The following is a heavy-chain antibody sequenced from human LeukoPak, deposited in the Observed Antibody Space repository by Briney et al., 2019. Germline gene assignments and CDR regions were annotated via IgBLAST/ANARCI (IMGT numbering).Heavy chain of an antibody. J-gene: IGHJ5*02. Sequence: GASVKVSCKASGYTFTNYDINWVRQATGQGLEWMGWMNPNRGDTDYAKKFQGRVTMTKNTSISTAYMELNSLRSEDTAVYYCARVRPIQLWPNEGYNWFDPWGQGTLITVSS. CDR2: MNPNRGDT. D-gene: IGHD5-18*01. CDR3: ARVRPIQLWPNEGYNWFDP. V-gene: IGHV1-8*01. CDR1: GYTFTNYD.